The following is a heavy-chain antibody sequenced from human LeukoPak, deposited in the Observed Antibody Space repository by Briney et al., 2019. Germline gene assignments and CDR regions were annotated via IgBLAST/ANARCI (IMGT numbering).Heavy chain of an antibody. CDR2: IYYSRST. D-gene: IGHD5/OR15-5a*01. V-gene: IGHV4-59*08. CDR1: GGSVRGYY. CDR3: ARLVQKASGLYDYYYFMDV. J-gene: IGHJ6*04. Sequence: SETLSLTCTVSGGSVRGYYWTWIRQAPGKGLEFVAYIYYSRSTNYNPSLKSRVSTSLDTSTNQFSLSLTSVTATDTATYYCARLVQKASGLYDYYYFMDVWGSGTPVTVSS.